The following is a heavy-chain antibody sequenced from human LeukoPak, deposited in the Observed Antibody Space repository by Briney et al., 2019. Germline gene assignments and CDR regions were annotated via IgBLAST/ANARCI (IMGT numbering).Heavy chain of an antibody. J-gene: IGHJ3*02. V-gene: IGHV4-31*03. CDR2: IYYSGIT. CDR1: GGSISSGGYL. D-gene: IGHD1-26*01. Sequence: PSQTLSLTCTVSGGSISSGGYLWRWIRQHPGKGLEWIGYIYYSGITYFNPSLRSRVTMSVDTSKNQSSLRLSSVTAADTAVYYCARGEVPDIWGQGTMVTVSS. CDR3: ARGEVPDI.